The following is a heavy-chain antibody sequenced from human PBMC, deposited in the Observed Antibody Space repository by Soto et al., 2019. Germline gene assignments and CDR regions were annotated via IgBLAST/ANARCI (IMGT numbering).Heavy chain of an antibody. CDR3: AKDNYYGSKSCMGCVDV. D-gene: IGHD3-10*01. Sequence: PGESLKISCKGSGYSFTTYWIGWVRQMPGKGLECMGIIYPGDSDTRYGPSFQGQVTISADKSISTAYLQWSSLKASDTAMYYCAKDNYYGSKSCMGCVDVWGQGTTVTVSS. CDR1: GYSFTTYW. V-gene: IGHV5-51*01. CDR2: IYPGDSDT. J-gene: IGHJ6*02.